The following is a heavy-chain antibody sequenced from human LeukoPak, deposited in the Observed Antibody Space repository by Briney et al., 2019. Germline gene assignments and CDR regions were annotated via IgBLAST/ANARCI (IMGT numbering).Heavy chain of an antibody. CDR1: GGSISSGDYY. J-gene: IGHJ2*01. Sequence: SETLSLTCTVSGGSISSGDYYWSWIRQPPGKGLEWIGYIYYSGSTYYNPSLKSRVTISVDTSKNQFSLKLSSVTAADTAVYYCARSGTPTYSSSWYDGYWYFDLWGRGTLDTVSS. CDR2: IYYSGST. D-gene: IGHD6-13*01. CDR3: ARSGTPTYSSSWYDGYWYFDL. V-gene: IGHV4-30-4*01.